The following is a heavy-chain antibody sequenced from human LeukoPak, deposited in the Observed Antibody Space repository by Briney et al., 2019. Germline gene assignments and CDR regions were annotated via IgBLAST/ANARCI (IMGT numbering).Heavy chain of an antibody. CDR3: ATSGGAVAGGGDYMDV. D-gene: IGHD6-19*01. CDR1: GGTFSSYA. Sequence: GSSVKVSCKASGGTFSSYAISWVRQAPGQGLEWMGGIIPIFGTANYAQKFQGRVTITADKSTSTAYMELSSLRSEDTAVYYCATSGGAVAGGGDYMDVWGKGTTVTVSS. J-gene: IGHJ6*03. CDR2: IIPIFGTA. V-gene: IGHV1-69*06.